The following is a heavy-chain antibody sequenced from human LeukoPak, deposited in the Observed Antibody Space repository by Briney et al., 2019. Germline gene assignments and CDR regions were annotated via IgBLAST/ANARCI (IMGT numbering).Heavy chain of an antibody. CDR1: GFTFSSYA. CDR3: ARSQLWGDYYMDV. Sequence: GGSLRLSCAASGFTFSSYAMHWVRQAPGKGLEWVAVISYDGSNKYYADSVKGRFTISRDNSKNTLYLQMNSLRAEDTAVYYCARSQLWGDYYMDVWGKGTTVAISS. D-gene: IGHD5-18*01. J-gene: IGHJ6*03. CDR2: ISYDGSNK. V-gene: IGHV3-30*04.